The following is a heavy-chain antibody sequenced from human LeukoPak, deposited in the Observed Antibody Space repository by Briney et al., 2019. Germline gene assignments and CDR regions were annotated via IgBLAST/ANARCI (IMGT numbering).Heavy chain of an antibody. Sequence: PSETLSLTCTVSGGSITTTTYHWGWIRQSPGKGLEWIGSIHYSGSTYYNPSLKSRVTISVDTSKNQFSLKLSSVTAADTAVYYCARLPITMVRGVMVDYWGQGTLVTVSS. V-gene: IGHV4-39*01. CDR1: GGSITTTTYH. CDR2: IHYSGST. CDR3: ARLPITMVRGVMVDY. D-gene: IGHD3-10*01. J-gene: IGHJ4*02.